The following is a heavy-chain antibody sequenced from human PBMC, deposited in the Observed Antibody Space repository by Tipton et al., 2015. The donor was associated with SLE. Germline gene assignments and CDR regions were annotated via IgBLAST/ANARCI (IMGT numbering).Heavy chain of an antibody. J-gene: IGHJ4*02. V-gene: IGHV4-59*08. CDR1: DDSFTSHY. D-gene: IGHD1-26*01. CDR3: ARHFSGSYSFDY. Sequence: TLSLTCTVSDDSFTSHYWSWIRQPPGKGLEWIGQIHSSGSTSYNPSLKSRVSISVDMSKNQVSLKLSSVTAADTALYYCARHFSGSYSFDYWSQGKLVTVSS. CDR2: IHSSGST.